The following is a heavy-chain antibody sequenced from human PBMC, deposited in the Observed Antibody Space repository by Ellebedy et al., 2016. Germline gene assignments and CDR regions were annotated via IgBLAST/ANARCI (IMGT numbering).Heavy chain of an antibody. CDR1: GGSFSGYY. CDR2: INHSGST. J-gene: IGHJ5*02. D-gene: IGHD6-13*01. CDR3: ARGLGGIAAAGSGFNP. Sequence: SETLSLXXAVYGGSFSGYYWSWIRQPPGKGLEWIGEINHSGSTNYNPSLKSRVTISVDTSKNQFSLKLSSVTAADTAVYYCARGLGGIAAAGSGFNPWGQGTLVTVSS. V-gene: IGHV4-34*01.